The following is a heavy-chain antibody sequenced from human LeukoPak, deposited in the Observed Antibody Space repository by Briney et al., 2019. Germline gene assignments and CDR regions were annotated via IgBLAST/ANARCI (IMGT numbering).Heavy chain of an antibody. Sequence: LSGGSLRLSCAASGFTFSDYGMHWVRQAPGKGLEWVAFIRYDASNKYYADSVKGRFTISRDNSKNTLYLQMSSLRAEDTAVYYCAKDQIPIVVVVAGGSLSLDYWGQGTLVTVSS. CDR2: IRYDASNK. J-gene: IGHJ4*02. D-gene: IGHD2-15*01. CDR3: AKDQIPIVVVVAGGSLSLDY. CDR1: GFTFSDYG. V-gene: IGHV3-30*02.